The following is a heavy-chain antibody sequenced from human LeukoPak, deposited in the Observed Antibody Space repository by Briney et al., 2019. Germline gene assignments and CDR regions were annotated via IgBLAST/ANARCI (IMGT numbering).Heavy chain of an antibody. CDR1: GFSFNNYA. D-gene: IGHD2-15*01. J-gene: IGHJ4*02. CDR3: AKNGGSQCYSHLDS. V-gene: IGHV3-23*01. CDR2: TSGSGGST. Sequence: GGSLRLSCAASGFSFNNYAMIWVRQAPGKGLKWVSGTSGSGGSTYYAGSVKGPFTISRDNSKNTLYLQMNSPRVEDTAVYYCAKNGGSQCYSHLDSWGQGTLVTVSS.